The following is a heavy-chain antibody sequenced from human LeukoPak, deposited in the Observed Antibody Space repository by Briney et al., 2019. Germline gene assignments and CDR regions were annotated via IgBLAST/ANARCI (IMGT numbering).Heavy chain of an antibody. CDR1: GFTFSSYA. D-gene: IGHD3-10*01. J-gene: IGHJ4*02. V-gene: IGHV3-30-3*01. CDR2: ASYDGSEK. CDR3: ARDSEGRYYGSGSYYTFDY. Sequence: PGGSLRLSCAASGFTFSSYAMHWVRQAPGKGLEWVAVASYDGSEKYYADSVKGRFTVSRGNSKNTLYLQMNSLRAEDTAVYYCARDSEGRYYGSGSYYTFDYWGQGILVTVSS.